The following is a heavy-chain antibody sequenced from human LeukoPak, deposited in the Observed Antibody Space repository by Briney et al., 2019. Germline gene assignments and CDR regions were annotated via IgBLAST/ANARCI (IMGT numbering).Heavy chain of an antibody. CDR1: GFTFSDYY. CDR3: ANLGLRTGSYFF. Sequence: PGGSLRLSCAASGFTFSDYYMSWVRQAPGKGLEWVGIIRNKANGGTTEKTMSVKGRFTISRDDSKSITYLQMNGLRAEDTAVYYCANLGLRTGSYFFWGQGTLVTVSS. CDR2: IRNKANGGTT. D-gene: IGHD3-10*01. J-gene: IGHJ4*02. V-gene: IGHV3-71*01.